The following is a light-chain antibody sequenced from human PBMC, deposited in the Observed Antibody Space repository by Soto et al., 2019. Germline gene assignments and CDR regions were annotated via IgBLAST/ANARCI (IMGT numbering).Light chain of an antibody. CDR1: QSVISY. V-gene: IGKV3-11*01. CDR2: DAS. J-gene: IGKJ1*01. CDR3: QQRRNSHQCT. Sequence: EIVLTQSPATLSLSPGERATLSCRASQSVISYLAWYQQKPGQAPRLLIYDASNRATGIPVSFSGSGSGTDLPLSFCGREPGEFAVYYCQQRRNSHQCTFGQGTKVEIK.